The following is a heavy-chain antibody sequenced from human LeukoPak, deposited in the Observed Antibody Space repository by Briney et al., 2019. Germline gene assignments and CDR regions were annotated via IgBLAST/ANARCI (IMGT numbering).Heavy chain of an antibody. V-gene: IGHV4-4*07. CDR3: ARSPGAHSDY. CDR2: IYTGGT. CDR1: GGSISRYY. J-gene: IGHJ4*02. Sequence: SETLSLTCTVSGGSISRYYWSWIRQPAGKGLKWIGRIYTGGTTYNPSLKSRVTMSVDTSKNQFSLKLSSVTAADTAVYYCARSPGAHSDYWGQGTLVTVSS.